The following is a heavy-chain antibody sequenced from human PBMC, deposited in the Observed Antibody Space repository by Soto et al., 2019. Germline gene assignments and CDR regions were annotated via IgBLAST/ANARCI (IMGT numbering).Heavy chain of an antibody. CDR3: ARAAGPDAFDI. J-gene: IGHJ3*02. CDR1: GYTFTSYY. D-gene: IGHD6-19*01. Sequence: ASVKVSCKASGYTFTSYYMHWVRQAPGQGLEWMGIINPSGGSTSYAQKFQGRVTTTRDTSTSTVYMELSSLRSEDTAVYYCARAAGPDAFDIWGQGTMVTVSS. V-gene: IGHV1-46*01. CDR2: INPSGGST.